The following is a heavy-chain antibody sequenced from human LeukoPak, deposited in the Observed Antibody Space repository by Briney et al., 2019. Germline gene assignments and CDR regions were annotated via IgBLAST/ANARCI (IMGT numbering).Heavy chain of an antibody. D-gene: IGHD2-2*01. Sequence: ASVKVSCKASGYTFTSYYMHWMRQAPGQGLEWMGIINPSGGSTSYAQKFQGRVTMTRDTSTSTVYMELSSLRSEDTAVYYCAIAGIVVVPAPRHRYYFDYWGQGTLVTVSS. V-gene: IGHV1-46*01. CDR1: GYTFTSYY. CDR2: INPSGGST. J-gene: IGHJ4*02. CDR3: AIAGIVVVPAPRHRYYFDY.